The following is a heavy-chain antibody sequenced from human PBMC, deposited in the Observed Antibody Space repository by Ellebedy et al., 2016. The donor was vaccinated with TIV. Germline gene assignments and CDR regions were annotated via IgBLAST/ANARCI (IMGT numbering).Heavy chain of an antibody. J-gene: IGHJ4*02. V-gene: IGHV1-2*02. D-gene: IGHD5-18*01. CDR3: ARAAQHQWIQLSFFDY. CDR2: INPNSGGT. Sequence: AASVKVSCKASGYTFTGYYMHWVRQAPGQGLEWMGWINPNSGGTNYAQKFQGRVTMTRDTSISTAYMELSRLRSDDTAVYYCARAAQHQWIQLSFFDYWGQGTLVTVSS. CDR1: GYTFTGYY.